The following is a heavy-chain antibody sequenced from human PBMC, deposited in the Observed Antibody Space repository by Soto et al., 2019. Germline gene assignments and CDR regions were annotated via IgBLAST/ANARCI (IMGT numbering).Heavy chain of an antibody. CDR2: ISGSGGST. CDR1: GFTFSSYA. Sequence: ASGFTFSSYAMSWVRQAPGKGLEWVSAISGSGGSTYYADSVKGRFTISRDTSKNTLFLQMNSLRAEDTAVYYCAKDRYGDYGGIDYWGQGTMVTVSS. D-gene: IGHD4-17*01. CDR3: AKDRYGDYGGIDY. J-gene: IGHJ4*02. V-gene: IGHV3-23*01.